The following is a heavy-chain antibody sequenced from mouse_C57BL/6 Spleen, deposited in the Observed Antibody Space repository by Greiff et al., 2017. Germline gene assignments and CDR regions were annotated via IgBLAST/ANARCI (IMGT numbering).Heavy chain of an antibody. CDR1: GYTFTSYW. V-gene: IGHV1-64*01. D-gene: IGHD1-1*01. CDR3: ATTVVATQENY. Sequence: QVQLQQPGAELVKPGASVKLSCKASGYTFTSYWMHWVKQRPGQGLEWIGMIHPNSGSTNYNEKFKSKATLTVDKSSSTAYMQLSSLTSEDSAVYYCATTVVATQENYWGQGTTLTVSS. CDR2: IHPNSGST. J-gene: IGHJ2*01.